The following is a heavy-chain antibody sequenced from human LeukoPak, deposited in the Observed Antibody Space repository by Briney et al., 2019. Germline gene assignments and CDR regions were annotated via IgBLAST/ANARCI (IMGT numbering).Heavy chain of an antibody. D-gene: IGHD3-10*01. J-gene: IGHJ5*02. Sequence: GRSLRLSCAASGFTFSSYAMHWVRQAPSKGPEWVAVISYDGSNKYYADSVKGRFTISRDNSKNTLYLQMDSLRAEDTAVYYCARSRITMVRGVIITSWFDPWGQGTLVTVSS. CDR1: GFTFSSYA. V-gene: IGHV3-30-3*01. CDR3: ARSRITMVRGVIITSWFDP. CDR2: ISYDGSNK.